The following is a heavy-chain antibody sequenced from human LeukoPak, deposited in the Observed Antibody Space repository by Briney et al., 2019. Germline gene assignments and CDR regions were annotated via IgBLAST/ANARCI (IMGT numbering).Heavy chain of an antibody. CDR1: GFTFTSSA. V-gene: IGHV1-58*02. D-gene: IGHD3-22*01. CDR2: IVVGSGNT. J-gene: IGHJ4*02. Sequence: ASVKVSCKASGFTFTSSAMQWVRQARGQRLEWIGWIVVGSGNTNYAQKFQERVTITRDMSTSTAYMERSSLRSEATAVYYWAADYYGISGYYQDYWGQGTLVTVSS. CDR3: AADYYGISGYYQDY.